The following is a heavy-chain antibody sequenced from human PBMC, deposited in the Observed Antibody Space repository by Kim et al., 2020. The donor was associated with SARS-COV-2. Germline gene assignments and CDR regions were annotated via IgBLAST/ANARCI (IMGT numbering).Heavy chain of an antibody. Sequence: SETLSLTCAVYGGSFSGYYWSWIRQPPGKGLEWIGEINHSGSTNYNPSLKSRVTISVDTSKNQFSLKLSSVTAADTAVYYCAIEDRSPYYFDYWGQGTLVTVSS. CDR1: GGSFSGYY. CDR2: INHSGST. V-gene: IGHV4-34*01. D-gene: IGHD1-26*01. J-gene: IGHJ4*02. CDR3: AIEDRSPYYFDY.